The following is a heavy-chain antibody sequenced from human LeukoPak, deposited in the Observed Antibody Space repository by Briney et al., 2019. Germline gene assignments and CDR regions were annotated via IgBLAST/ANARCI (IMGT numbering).Heavy chain of an antibody. J-gene: IGHJ4*02. CDR1: GFTFSTFA. CDR2: IFPSGGEI. D-gene: IGHD5-18*01. CDR3: ATYRQVLLPFES. V-gene: IGHV3-23*01. Sequence: GGSLRLSCAASGFTFSTFAMIWVRQPPGKGLEWVSSIFPSGGEIHYADSVWGRFTISRDNSKSILSLQMNSLRAEDTAIYYCATYRQVLLPFESWGQGTLVTVSS.